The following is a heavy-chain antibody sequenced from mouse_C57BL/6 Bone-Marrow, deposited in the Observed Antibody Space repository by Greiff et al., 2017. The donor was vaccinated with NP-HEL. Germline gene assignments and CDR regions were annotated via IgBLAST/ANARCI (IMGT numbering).Heavy chain of an antibody. CDR3: ARTTYDDAWFAY. V-gene: IGHV1-82*01. J-gene: IGHJ3*01. Sequence: QVQLQQSGPELVKPGASVKISCKASGYAFSSSWMNWVKQRPGKGLEWIGRFYPGDGDTNYNGKFKGKATLTADKSSSTAYMQLSSLTSEDSAVYFCARTTYDDAWFAYWGQGTLVTVSA. D-gene: IGHD2-4*01. CDR2: FYPGDGDT. CDR1: GYAFSSSW.